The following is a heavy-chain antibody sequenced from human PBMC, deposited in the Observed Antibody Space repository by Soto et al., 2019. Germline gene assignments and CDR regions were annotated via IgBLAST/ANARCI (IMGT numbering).Heavy chain of an antibody. CDR2: INPNSGGT. V-gene: IGHV1-2*02. J-gene: IGHJ4*02. CDR3: ARDPYYYDSSGYPPAL. CDR1: GYTFTGYY. D-gene: IGHD3-22*01. Sequence: ASVKVSCKTSGYTFTGYYMHWVRQAPGQGLEWMGWINPNSGGTNYAQKFQGRVTMTRDTSISTAYMELSRLRSDDTAVYYCARDPYYYDSSGYPPALWGQGTLVTVSS.